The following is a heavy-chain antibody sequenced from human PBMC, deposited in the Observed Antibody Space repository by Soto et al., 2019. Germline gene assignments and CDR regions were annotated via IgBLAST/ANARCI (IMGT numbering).Heavy chain of an antibody. CDR3: AKDLPAYYYDSSGYFDY. CDR2: ISGSGGST. D-gene: IGHD3-22*01. Sequence: PVGSLRLSCAASGFTFSSYAMSWVRQAPGKGLEWVSAISGSGGSTYYADSVKGRFTISRDNSKNTLYLQMNSLRAEDTAVYYCAKDLPAYYYDSSGYFDYWGQGTLVTVSS. V-gene: IGHV3-23*01. CDR1: GFTFSSYA. J-gene: IGHJ4*02.